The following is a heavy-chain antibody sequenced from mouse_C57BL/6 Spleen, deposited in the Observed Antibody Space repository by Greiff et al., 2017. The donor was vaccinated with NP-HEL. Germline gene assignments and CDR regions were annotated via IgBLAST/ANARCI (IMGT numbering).Heavy chain of an antibody. CDR2: IYPGDGDT. J-gene: IGHJ2*01. CDR1: GYAFSSDW. V-gene: IGHV1-82*01. Sequence: QVQLQQSGPELVKPGASVKISCTASGYAFSSDWMNWVKQRPGKGLEWIGRIYPGDGDTNYNGKFKGKATLTADKSSSTAYMQLRNLTSEDSAVYFCARSLVATSNWGQGTTLTVSS. CDR3: ARSLVATSN. D-gene: IGHD1-1*01.